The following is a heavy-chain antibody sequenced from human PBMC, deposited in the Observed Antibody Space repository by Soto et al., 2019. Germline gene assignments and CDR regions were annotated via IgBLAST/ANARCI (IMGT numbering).Heavy chain of an antibody. D-gene: IGHD4-17*01. J-gene: IGHJ3*02. CDR1: GFTFSNYG. V-gene: IGHV3-30*03. CDR3: AAYCDYGASFDI. CDR2: ISYDGSNK. Sequence: GGSLRLSCAASGFTFSNYGIHWVRQAPGKGLEWVAVISYDGSNKYYGDSVKGRFTISRDNSKNTVSLEMNSLRVEDTAVFYCAAYCDYGASFDIWGQGTMVTVSS.